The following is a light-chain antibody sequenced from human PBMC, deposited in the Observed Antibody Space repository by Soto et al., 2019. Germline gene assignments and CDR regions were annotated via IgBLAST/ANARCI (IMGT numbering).Light chain of an antibody. V-gene: IGLV1-44*01. CDR3: AAWDDSLNGPWX. J-gene: IGLJ3*02. CDR1: SSNIGSNT. Sequence: QSVLTQPPSASGTPGQRVTISCSGSSSNIGSNTVNWYQQLPGTAPKLLIYSNNQRPSGVPDRFSGSKSGTSASLAISGLQSEDEADYYCAAWDDSLNGPWXXXXGXXLTVL. CDR2: SNN.